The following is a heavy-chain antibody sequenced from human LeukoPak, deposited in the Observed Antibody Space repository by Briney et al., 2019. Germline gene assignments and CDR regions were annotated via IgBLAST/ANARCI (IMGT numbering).Heavy chain of an antibody. CDR1: GYTFTSYG. D-gene: IGHD6-13*01. Sequence: ASVKVSCKASGYTFTSYGISWVRQAPGQGLEWMGWISAYNGNTNYAQKLQGRVTMTRNTSISTAYMELSSLRSEDTAVYYCARGISSSWYWSGEYFDYWGQGTLVTVSS. V-gene: IGHV1-18*01. CDR3: ARGISSSWYWSGEYFDY. CDR2: ISAYNGNT. J-gene: IGHJ4*02.